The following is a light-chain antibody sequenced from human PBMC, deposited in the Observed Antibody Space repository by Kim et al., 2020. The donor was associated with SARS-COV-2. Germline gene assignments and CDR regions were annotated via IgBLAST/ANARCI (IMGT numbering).Light chain of an antibody. J-gene: IGLJ3*02. CDR2: NTN. CDR3: VLYMSGLWV. Sequence: PGGTVTLTCGLNSGSVSTNHYPSWYQQTPGQTPRPLIYNTNTRSSGVPDRFSGSILGNKAALTITGAQADDESDYYCVLYMSGLWVFGGGTTLTVL. V-gene: IGLV8-61*01. CDR1: SGSVSTNHY.